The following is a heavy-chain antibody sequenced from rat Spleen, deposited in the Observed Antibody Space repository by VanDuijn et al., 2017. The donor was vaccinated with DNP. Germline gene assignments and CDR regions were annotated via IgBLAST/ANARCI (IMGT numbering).Heavy chain of an antibody. J-gene: IGHJ2*01. V-gene: IGHV5-46*01. CDR3: VRWYNSGYYFDY. CDR1: GFTFSSFP. Sequence: EVQLVESGGGLVQPGGSMKLSCTASGFTFSSFPMAWVRQAPTKGLEWVATISIGGGGTYYPDSVKGRFTISRDNAKSTLYLQMNSLRSEDMATYYCVRWYNSGYYFDYWGQGVMVTVSS. D-gene: IGHD4-3*01. CDR2: ISIGGGGT.